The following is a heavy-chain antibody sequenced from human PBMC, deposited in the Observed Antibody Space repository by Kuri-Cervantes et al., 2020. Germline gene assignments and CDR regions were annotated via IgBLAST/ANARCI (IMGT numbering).Heavy chain of an antibody. CDR2: ISYDGSNK. CDR3: AKVSYCSGGSCSDDAFDI. CDR1: GFTFSSYG. D-gene: IGHD2-15*01. Sequence: GESLKISCAASGFTFSSYGMHWVRQAPGKGLEWVAVISYDGSNKYYADSVKGRFTISRDNSKNTLYLQMSSLRAEDTAVYYCAKVSYCSGGSCSDDAFDIWGQGTMVTVSS. V-gene: IGHV3-30*18. J-gene: IGHJ3*02.